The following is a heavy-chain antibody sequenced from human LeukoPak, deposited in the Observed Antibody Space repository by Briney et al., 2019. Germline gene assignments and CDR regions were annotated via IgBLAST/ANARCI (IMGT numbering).Heavy chain of an antibody. CDR3: ARVSSSSWYEFDY. CDR2: INPNSGGT. Sequence: ASVKVSCKASGYTFTGYYMHWVRQAPGQGLEWMGWINPNSGGTNYAQKLQGRVTMTTDTSTSTAYMELRSLRSDDTAVYYCARVSSSSWYEFDYWGQGTLVTVSS. V-gene: IGHV1-2*02. CDR1: GYTFTGYY. D-gene: IGHD6-13*01. J-gene: IGHJ4*02.